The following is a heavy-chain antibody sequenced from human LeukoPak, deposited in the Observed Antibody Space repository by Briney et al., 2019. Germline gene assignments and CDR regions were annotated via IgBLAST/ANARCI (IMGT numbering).Heavy chain of an antibody. J-gene: IGHJ3*02. Sequence: GGSLSLSSAASGFTLSSYGMHWVRQAPSKGLEWVAFIRYDVSNKYYEDSVKGRFTISRDNSKNTLYLQVNSLRAEDTAVYYSAKIGATGTRDAFDIWGQGTMVTVSS. CDR3: AKIGATGTRDAFDI. CDR1: GFTLSSYG. CDR2: IRYDVSNK. V-gene: IGHV3-30*02. D-gene: IGHD1-1*01.